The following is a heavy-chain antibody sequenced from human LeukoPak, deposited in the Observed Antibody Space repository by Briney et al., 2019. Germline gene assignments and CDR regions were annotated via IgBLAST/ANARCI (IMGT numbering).Heavy chain of an antibody. CDR3: ARDSGSYLGDAFDI. D-gene: IGHD1-26*01. J-gene: IGHJ3*02. CDR1: GFIFSSYS. V-gene: IGHV3-21*01. CDR2: ISSSSSYI. Sequence: GGSLRLSCAASGFIFSSYSMNWVRQAPGKGLEWVSSISSSSSYIYYADSVKGRFTISRDNAKNSLYLQMNRLRAEDTAVYYCARDSGSYLGDAFDIWGQGTMVTVSS.